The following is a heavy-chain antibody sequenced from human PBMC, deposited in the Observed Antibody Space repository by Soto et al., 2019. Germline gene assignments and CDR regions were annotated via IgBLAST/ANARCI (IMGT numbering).Heavy chain of an antibody. CDR1: GYTFTSYG. CDR3: ARATIGLNYYDSSGYEFDY. CDR2: ISAYNGNT. Sequence: ASVKVSCKASGYTFTSYGISWVRQAPGQGLEWMGGISAYNGNTNYAQKLQGRVTMTTDTSTSTAYMELRSLRSDDTAVYYCARATIGLNYYDSSGYEFDYWGQGTLVTVSS. D-gene: IGHD3-22*01. V-gene: IGHV1-18*01. J-gene: IGHJ4*02.